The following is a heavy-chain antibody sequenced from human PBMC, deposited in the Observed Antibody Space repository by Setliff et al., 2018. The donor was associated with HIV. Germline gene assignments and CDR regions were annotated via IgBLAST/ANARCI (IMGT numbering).Heavy chain of an antibody. D-gene: IGHD5-12*01. V-gene: IGHV4-39*01. CDR2: VYYSGGT. Sequence: SETLSLTCTVSGGSVSDTSYYWGWIRQPPGKGLEWLANVYYSGGTYYNPSLNSRVTISVDTSRNQFSLKLTSVIAADTALYFCARLGDSGYDFRGYFDYWGQGKLVTVSS. CDR3: ARLGDSGYDFRGYFDY. CDR1: GGSVSDTSYY. J-gene: IGHJ4*02.